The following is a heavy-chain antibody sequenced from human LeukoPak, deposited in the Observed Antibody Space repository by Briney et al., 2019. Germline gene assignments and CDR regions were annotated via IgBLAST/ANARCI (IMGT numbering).Heavy chain of an antibody. D-gene: IGHD3-10*01. CDR1: GGSITNYY. J-gene: IGHJ4*02. CDR2: IFYTGSDNS. CDR3: ARQDFGSGILPGY. Sequence: SETLSLTCTVSGGSITNYYWTWIRQPPGKGLEWIGYIFYTGSDNSNYNPSLRSRVTISIDTSKSHFSLKLSSVTAADMAVYYCARQDFGSGILPGYWGQGTLVTVSS. V-gene: IGHV4-59*08.